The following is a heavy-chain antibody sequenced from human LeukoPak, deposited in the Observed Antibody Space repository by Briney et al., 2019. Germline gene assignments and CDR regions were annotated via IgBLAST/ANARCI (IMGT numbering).Heavy chain of an antibody. J-gene: IGHJ4*02. CDR1: GGTFSSYA. D-gene: IGHD5-12*01. V-gene: IGHV1-69*06. Sequence: SVKVSCKASGGTFSSYAISWVRQAPGQGLEWMGGIIPIFGTANYAQKFQGRVTITADKSTSTAYVELSSLRSEDTAVYYCARGPNSGYDLLPDYWGQGTLVTVSS. CDR3: ARGPNSGYDLLPDY. CDR2: IIPIFGTA.